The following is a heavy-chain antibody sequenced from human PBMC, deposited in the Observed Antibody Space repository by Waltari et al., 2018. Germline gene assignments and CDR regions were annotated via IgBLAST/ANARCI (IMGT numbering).Heavy chain of an antibody. Sequence: QVQLQQWGAGLLKPSETLSLTCAVYGGSFSGYYWSWIRQPPGKGLEWIGEINHSGRTNHNPSRKSRGTIAVDTSKNQFALKLSSVTAADTAVYYCARDYGSGSHQFDPWGQGTLVTVSS. CDR3: ARDYGSGSHQFDP. J-gene: IGHJ5*02. CDR1: GGSFSGYY. D-gene: IGHD3-10*01. V-gene: IGHV4-34*01. CDR2: INHSGRT.